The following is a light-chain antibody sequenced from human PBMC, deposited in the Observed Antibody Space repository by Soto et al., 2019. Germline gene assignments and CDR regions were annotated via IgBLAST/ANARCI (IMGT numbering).Light chain of an antibody. CDR1: QGISSY. V-gene: IGKV1-8*01. CDR2: AAS. J-gene: IGKJ1*01. Sequence: AIRMTQSPSSLSASTRDRVTITCRASQGISSYLAWYQQKPGKAPKLLIYAASTLQSGVPSRFSGSGSGTDFTLTISCLQSEDFATYYCQQYYSYPTFGQGTKVEIK. CDR3: QQYYSYPT.